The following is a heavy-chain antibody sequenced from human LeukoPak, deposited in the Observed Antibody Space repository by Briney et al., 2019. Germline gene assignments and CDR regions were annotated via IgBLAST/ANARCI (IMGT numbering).Heavy chain of an antibody. V-gene: IGHV1-3*03. CDR1: GYTFTSYD. CDR3: AIRDGHTDH. Sequence: ASVKVSCKASGYTFTSYDINWVRQAPGQTIEWLAWINPANGYTRYSQHFQDRVTVSSDTSADTAYMEMSSLRSEDKAIYYCAIRDGHTDHWGQGTLVTVSS. CDR2: INPANGYT. D-gene: IGHD5-24*01. J-gene: IGHJ4*02.